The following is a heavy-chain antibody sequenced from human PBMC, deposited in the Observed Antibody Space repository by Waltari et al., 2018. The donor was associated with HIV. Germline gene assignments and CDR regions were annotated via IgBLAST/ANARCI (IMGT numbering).Heavy chain of an antibody. CDR2: ISGSGGST. V-gene: IGHV3-23*01. D-gene: IGHD6-19*01. CDR3: AKDSSGWGY. J-gene: IGHJ4*02. Sequence: EVQLLESGGGLVQPGGSLRLSFAASGFTFSRFAMSWVRQAPGNGLEWVSAISGSGGSTYYADSVKGRFTISRDNSKNTLYLQMNSLRAEDTAVYYCAKDSSGWGYWGQGTLVTVSS. CDR1: GFTFSRFA.